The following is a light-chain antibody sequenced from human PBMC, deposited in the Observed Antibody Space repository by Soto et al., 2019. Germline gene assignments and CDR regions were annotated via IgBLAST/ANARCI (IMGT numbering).Light chain of an antibody. Sequence: EIVLTQSPGTLSLSPGEIATLSCRASQSVSSSYLAWYQQKPGQAPRLLIYGASSRATGIPDRFSGSGSGTDFTLSISRLEPEDFALYYCHQYGSSPLTFGGGTKVEIK. CDR1: QSVSSSY. CDR2: GAS. J-gene: IGKJ4*01. V-gene: IGKV3-20*01. CDR3: HQYGSSPLT.